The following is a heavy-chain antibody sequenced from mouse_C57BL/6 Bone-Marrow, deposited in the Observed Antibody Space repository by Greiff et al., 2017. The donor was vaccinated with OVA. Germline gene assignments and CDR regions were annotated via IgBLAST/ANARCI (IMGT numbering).Heavy chain of an antibody. CDR3: ARRTVVAHWYFDV. Sequence: VQLQQSGAELVRPGASVKLSCKASGYTFTDYYINWVKQRPGQGLEWIARIYPGSGNTYYNEKFKGKATLTAEKSSSTAYMQLSSLTSEDSAVYFCARRTVVAHWYFDVWGTGTTVTVSS. CDR2: IYPGSGNT. V-gene: IGHV1-76*01. D-gene: IGHD1-1*01. CDR1: GYTFTDYY. J-gene: IGHJ1*03.